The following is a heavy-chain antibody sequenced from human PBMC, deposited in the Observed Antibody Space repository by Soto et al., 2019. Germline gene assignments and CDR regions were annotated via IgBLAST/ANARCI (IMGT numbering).Heavy chain of an antibody. CDR2: IIPMFGTS. CDR3: AIGSCSSTSCYKEYYFDL. D-gene: IGHD2-2*02. Sequence: QVQLVQSGAEVKKPGSSVKVSCKASGGTFSGYAISWVRQAPGQGLEWMGEIIPMFGTSNYAQKFQGRVTITADESTSTAYMELISLRSEDTAVYYCAIGSCSSTSCYKEYYFDLWGQGTLVTVSS. CDR1: GGTFSGYA. J-gene: IGHJ4*02. V-gene: IGHV1-69*01.